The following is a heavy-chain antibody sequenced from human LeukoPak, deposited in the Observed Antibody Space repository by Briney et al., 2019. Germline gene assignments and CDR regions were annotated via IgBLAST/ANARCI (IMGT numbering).Heavy chain of an antibody. V-gene: IGHV4-59*08. J-gene: IGHJ6*02. CDR1: GGSISSYY. CDR2: IYYSGST. Sequence: SETLSLTYTVSGGSISSYYWSWIRQPPGKGLEWIGYIYYSGSTNYNPSLKSRVTISVDTSKNQFSLKLSSVTAADTAVYYCARLQTGRIYYYYGMDVWGQGTTVTVSS. D-gene: IGHD1-1*01. CDR3: ARLQTGRIYYYYGMDV.